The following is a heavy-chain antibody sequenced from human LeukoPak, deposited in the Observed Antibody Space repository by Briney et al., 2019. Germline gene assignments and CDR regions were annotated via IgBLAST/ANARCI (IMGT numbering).Heavy chain of an antibody. D-gene: IGHD5-12*01. Sequence: SETLSLTCAVYGGSFSGYYWSWIRQPPGKGLEWIGEINHSGSTNYNPSLKSRVTISVDTSKNQFSLRLSSVTAADTAVYYCARGRRWLRPHYFDYWGQGTLVTVSS. CDR1: GGSFSGYY. V-gene: IGHV4-34*01. CDR3: ARGRRWLRPHYFDY. CDR2: INHSGST. J-gene: IGHJ4*02.